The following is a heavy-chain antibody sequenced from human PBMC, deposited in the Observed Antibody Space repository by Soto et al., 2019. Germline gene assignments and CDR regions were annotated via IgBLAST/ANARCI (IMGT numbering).Heavy chain of an antibody. CDR2: ISAYNGNT. Sequence: ASVKVSCKASGYTFTSYGISWVRRAPGQGLEWMGWISAYNGNTNYAQKLQGRVTMTTDTSTSTAYMELRSLRSDDTAVYYCARGAARPPTHWFDPWGQGTMVTVYS. CDR1: GYTFTSYG. V-gene: IGHV1-18*01. D-gene: IGHD6-6*01. J-gene: IGHJ5*02. CDR3: ARGAARPPTHWFDP.